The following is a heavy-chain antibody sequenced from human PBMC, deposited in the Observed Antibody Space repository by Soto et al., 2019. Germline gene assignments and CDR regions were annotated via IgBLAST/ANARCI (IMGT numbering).Heavy chain of an antibody. CDR3: ARQRTSVVTQAYFDS. D-gene: IGHD2-21*02. Sequence: LSLTCAVYGGSFSGYYWSWIRQPPGKGLEWIGEINHSGSTYNNPSLKSRVSMSVDTSKNQFSLKLRSVTAADTALYYCARQRTSVVTQAYFDSWGQGSLVTVSS. J-gene: IGHJ4*02. CDR1: GGSFSGYY. CDR2: INHSGST. V-gene: IGHV4-34*01.